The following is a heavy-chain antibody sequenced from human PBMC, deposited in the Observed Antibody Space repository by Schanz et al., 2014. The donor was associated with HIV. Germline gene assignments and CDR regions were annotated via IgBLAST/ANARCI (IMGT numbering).Heavy chain of an antibody. CDR1: GFNFNNYA. CDR3: SKATSGSRGWYTGSD. V-gene: IGHV3-33*06. J-gene: IGHJ4*02. Sequence: VQLLESGGGLEQPGGSLRLSCAASGFNFNNYAMTWVRQAPGKGLEWVAVIWYAGSHKYYADSVKGRFTISRDSSKNTLYLQMNSLRAEDTALYYCSKATSGSRGWYTGSDWGQGTLVTVSS. CDR2: IWYAGSHK. D-gene: IGHD6-19*01.